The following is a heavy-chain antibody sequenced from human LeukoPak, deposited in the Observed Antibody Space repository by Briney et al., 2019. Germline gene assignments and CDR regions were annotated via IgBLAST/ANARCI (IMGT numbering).Heavy chain of an antibody. CDR1: GFTFSSYS. D-gene: IGHD3-22*01. J-gene: IGHJ3*02. CDR2: ISSSSSYI. V-gene: IGHV3-21*01. CDR3: ARDAPHYYDSSGHVNDAFDI. Sequence: GGSLRLSCAASGFTFSSYSMNWVRQAPGKGLEWVSSISSSSSYIYYADSVKGRFTISRDNAKNSLYLQMNNLRAEDTAVYYCARDAPHYYDSSGHVNDAFDIWGQGTMVTVSS.